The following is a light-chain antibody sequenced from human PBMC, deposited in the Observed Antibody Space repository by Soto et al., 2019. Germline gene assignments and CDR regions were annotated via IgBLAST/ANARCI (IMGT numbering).Light chain of an antibody. CDR1: TGAVTSGHY. CDR2: NTS. CDR3: LLSYSGARV. Sequence: QAVVTQEPSLTVSPGGTVTLTCGSSTGAVTSGHYPYWFQQKPGQAPRTLVYNTSDKHSWAPARFSGSLLGGKAALTLSGAQPEDEAEYSCLLSYSGARVFGGGTKVTVL. V-gene: IGLV7-46*01. J-gene: IGLJ3*02.